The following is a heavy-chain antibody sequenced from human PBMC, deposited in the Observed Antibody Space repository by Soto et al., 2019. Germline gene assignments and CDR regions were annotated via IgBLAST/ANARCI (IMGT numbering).Heavy chain of an antibody. CDR2: IRQDGSDK. CDR1: GFTFSSYW. V-gene: IGHV3-7*05. D-gene: IGHD6-19*01. J-gene: IGHJ4*02. Sequence: EVQLVESGGGLVQPGGSLRLSCAASGFTFSSYWISWVRQAPGKGLEWVANIRQDGSDKYYVDSVKGRFTISRDNSKNSQYLQMNSLRAEDTAIYYCASPQQWLGQRGDFDYWGQGTLVTVSS. CDR3: ASPQQWLGQRGDFDY.